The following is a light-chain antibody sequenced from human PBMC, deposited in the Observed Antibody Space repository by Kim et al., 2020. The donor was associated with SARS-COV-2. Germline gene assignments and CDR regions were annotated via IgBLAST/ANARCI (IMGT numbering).Light chain of an antibody. J-gene: IGKJ3*01. CDR3: QQANSFPFA. CDR2: GAS. Sequence: ATVGDRFTITCRASRDIHTWLAWFQQKPGKAPKLLIYGASSLQGGVPSRFSGSGFGTDFTLTINNMQPEDSATYYCQQANSFPFAFGPGTKVDIK. V-gene: IGKV1D-12*01. CDR1: RDIHTW.